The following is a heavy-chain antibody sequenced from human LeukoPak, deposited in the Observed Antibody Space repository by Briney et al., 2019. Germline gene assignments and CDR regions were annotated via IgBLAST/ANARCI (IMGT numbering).Heavy chain of an antibody. Sequence: PGGSLRLSCEASGFAFSTYWMHWVRQAPGKGLVWVSRLNSDGSITTYADSVKGRFTISRDNAKNTLYLQMNSLRAEDTAVYYCARVLGTGYDSGWFGGAFDYWGQGSLVTVSS. J-gene: IGHJ4*02. V-gene: IGHV3-74*03. D-gene: IGHD6-19*01. CDR3: ARVLGTGYDSGWFGGAFDY. CDR1: GFAFSTYW. CDR2: LNSDGSIT.